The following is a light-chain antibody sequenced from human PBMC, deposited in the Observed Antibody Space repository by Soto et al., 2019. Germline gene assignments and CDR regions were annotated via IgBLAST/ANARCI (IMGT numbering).Light chain of an antibody. J-gene: IGKJ2*01. CDR2: AAS. CDR3: QQYGSSPQT. V-gene: IGKV3-20*01. Sequence: EIVLTQSPGTLSLSPGERATVSCRASQSVTGSYLAWYQQKPGQAPRALIYAASSRATGIPDRFIGSGSGTDFTLTISRLEPEDFAVYYCQQYGSSPQTFGQGTKLESK. CDR1: QSVTGSY.